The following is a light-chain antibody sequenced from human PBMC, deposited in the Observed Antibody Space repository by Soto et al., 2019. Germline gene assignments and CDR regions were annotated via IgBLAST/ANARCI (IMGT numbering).Light chain of an antibody. CDR2: TSS. V-gene: IGKV1-39*01. CDR3: QQSYSTPPT. J-gene: IGKJ1*01. CDR1: QSIGRN. Sequence: DIQMTQSPASLSASVGDRVTISCRASQSIGRNLNWYQQKPGEAPTLLMFTSSNLQSGVPSRFSGSGSGTDFILTISSLQPEDFATYYCQQSYSTPPTFGQGTKV.